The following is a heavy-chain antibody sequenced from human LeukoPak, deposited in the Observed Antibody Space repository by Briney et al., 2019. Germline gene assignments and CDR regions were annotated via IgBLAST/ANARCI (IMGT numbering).Heavy chain of an antibody. CDR3: ANAYSSSYYNWFDP. Sequence: SVKVSCKASGYDFINYGISWVRQAPGQGLEWMGRIIPIFGTANYAQKFQGRVTITTDESTSTAYMELSSLRSEDTAVYYCANAYSSSYYNWFDPWGQGTLVTVSS. CDR1: GYDFINYG. CDR2: IIPIFGTA. V-gene: IGHV1-69*05. D-gene: IGHD6-13*01. J-gene: IGHJ5*02.